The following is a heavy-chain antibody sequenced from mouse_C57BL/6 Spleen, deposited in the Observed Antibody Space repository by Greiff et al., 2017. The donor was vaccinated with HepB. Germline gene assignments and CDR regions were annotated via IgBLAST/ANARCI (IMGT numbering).Heavy chain of an antibody. CDR3: ARDARWFPGMDY. Sequence: EVNLVESGGGLVQSGRSLRLSCATSGFTFSDFYMEWVRQAPGKGLEWIAASRNKANDYTTEYSASVKGRFIVSRDTSQSILYLQMNALRAEDTAIYYCARDARWFPGMDYWGQGTSVTVSS. V-gene: IGHV7-1*01. D-gene: IGHD2-3*01. CDR2: SRNKANDYTT. CDR1: GFTFSDFY. J-gene: IGHJ4*01.